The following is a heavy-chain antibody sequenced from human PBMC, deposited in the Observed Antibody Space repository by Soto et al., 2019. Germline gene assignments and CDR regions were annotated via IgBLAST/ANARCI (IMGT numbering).Heavy chain of an antibody. CDR2: TYSGGST. D-gene: IGHD4-4*01. Sequence: GGSLRLSCAASGFNVSNIYMSWVRQAPGKGLEWVSVTYSGGSTYYADSVKGRFTISRDNSKNMLHLHMDSLRAEDTAVYYCARVKNSNYYYGMDVWGKGTTVTVS. CDR1: GFNVSNIY. CDR3: ARVKNSNYYYGMDV. V-gene: IGHV3-53*01. J-gene: IGHJ6*04.